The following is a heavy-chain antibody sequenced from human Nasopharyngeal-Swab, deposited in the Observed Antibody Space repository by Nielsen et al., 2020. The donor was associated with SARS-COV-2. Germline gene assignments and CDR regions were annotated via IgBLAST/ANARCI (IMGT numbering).Heavy chain of an antibody. CDR3: ARADWYCSSTSCYTYYYYGMDV. Sequence: ASVKGSCKAAGDTFTSYAMHWVRQAPGQGLEWMGIINPSGGSTSYAQKFQGRVTMTRDTSTSTVYMELSSLRSEDTAVYYCARADWYCSSTSCYTYYYYGMDVWGQGTTVTVSS. V-gene: IGHV1-46*01. CDR1: GDTFTSYA. CDR2: INPSGGST. J-gene: IGHJ6*02. D-gene: IGHD2-2*02.